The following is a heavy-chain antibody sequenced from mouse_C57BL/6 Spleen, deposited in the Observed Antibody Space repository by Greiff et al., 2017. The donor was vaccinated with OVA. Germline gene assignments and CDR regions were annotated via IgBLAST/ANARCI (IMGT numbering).Heavy chain of an antibody. CDR1: GYTFTSYW. Sequence: QVQLQQPGAELVKPGASVKMSCKASGYTFTSYWITWVKQRPGQGLEWIGDIYPGSGSTNYNEKFKSKATLTVDTSSSTAYMQLSSLTSEDSAVYYCARDDDYDGGAWFAYWGQGTLVTVSA. J-gene: IGHJ3*01. D-gene: IGHD2-4*01. V-gene: IGHV1-55*01. CDR2: IYPGSGST. CDR3: ARDDDYDGGAWFAY.